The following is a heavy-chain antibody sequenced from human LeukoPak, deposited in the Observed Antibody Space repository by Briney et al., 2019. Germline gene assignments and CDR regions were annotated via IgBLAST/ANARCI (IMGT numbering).Heavy chain of an antibody. V-gene: IGHV3-23*01. Sequence: GGSLRLSCAASGFTFSSYGMSWVRQAPGKGREWVSAVCGTGGSTYYADPVKGRFTISRDNTKTTLYLQMNSLRVEDTAVYYCARDWPTIAAAGTIPEYFQHWGQGTLVTVSS. J-gene: IGHJ1*01. D-gene: IGHD6-13*01. CDR2: VCGTGGST. CDR3: ARDWPTIAAAGTIPEYFQH. CDR1: GFTFSSYG.